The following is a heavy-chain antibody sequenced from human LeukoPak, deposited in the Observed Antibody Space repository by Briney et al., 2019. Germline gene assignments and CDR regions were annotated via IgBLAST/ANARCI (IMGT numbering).Heavy chain of an antibody. J-gene: IGHJ4*02. CDR1: GFSVSSNY. D-gene: IGHD4-17*01. Sequence: PGGSLRLSCAASGFSVSSNYMNWVRQAPGKGLEWVSSISSSSSYIYYADSVKGRFTISRDNAKNSLYLQMNSLRAEDTAVYYCARDLSRYGDYIDYWGQGTLVTVSS. CDR2: ISSSSSYI. V-gene: IGHV3-21*01. CDR3: ARDLSRYGDYIDY.